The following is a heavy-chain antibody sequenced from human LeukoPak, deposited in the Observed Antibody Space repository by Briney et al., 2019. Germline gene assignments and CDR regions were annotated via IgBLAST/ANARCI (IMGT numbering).Heavy chain of an antibody. Sequence: GGSLRLSCAASGFTFSTYWMTWFRQAPGKGLEWVAVIWYDGSNKYYADSVKGRFTISRDNSKNTLYLQMNSLRAEDTAAYYCARDVAAMGLNYFDYWGQGTLVTVSS. CDR2: IWYDGSNK. CDR1: GFTFSTYW. CDR3: ARDVAAMGLNYFDY. D-gene: IGHD5-18*01. J-gene: IGHJ4*02. V-gene: IGHV3-33*08.